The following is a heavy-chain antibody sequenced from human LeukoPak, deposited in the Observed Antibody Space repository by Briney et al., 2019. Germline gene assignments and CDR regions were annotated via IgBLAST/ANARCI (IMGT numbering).Heavy chain of an antibody. V-gene: IGHV4-34*01. Sequence: PSETLSLTCAVYGGSFSGYYWSWIRQPPGKGLEWIGEINHSGSTNYNPSLKSRVTISVDTSKNQFSLKLSSVTAADTAVYYCARQMRVTMVRGVISHWGQGTLVTVSS. CDR3: ARQMRVTMVRGVISH. CDR1: GGSFSGYY. D-gene: IGHD3-10*01. J-gene: IGHJ4*02. CDR2: INHSGST.